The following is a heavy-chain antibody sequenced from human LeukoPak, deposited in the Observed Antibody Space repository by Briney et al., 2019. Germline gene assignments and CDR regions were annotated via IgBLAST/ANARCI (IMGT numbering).Heavy chain of an antibody. CDR1: EFTFSSYG. Sequence: GGSLRLSCATSEFTFSSYGMNWVRQAPGKGLEWVSAISGSGHSTDYADSVKGRFTISRDNLKNTLYLQMNSLRADDTAVYYCAKHPADYYGSGGIYYMDVWGKGTTVTVSS. V-gene: IGHV3-23*01. D-gene: IGHD3-10*01. CDR2: ISGSGHST. J-gene: IGHJ6*03. CDR3: AKHPADYYGSGGIYYMDV.